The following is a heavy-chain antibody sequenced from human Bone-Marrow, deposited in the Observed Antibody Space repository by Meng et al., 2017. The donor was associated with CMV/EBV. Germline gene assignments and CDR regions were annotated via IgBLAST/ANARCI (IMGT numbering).Heavy chain of an antibody. CDR1: GGTFSSYA. CDR2: INPSGGST. D-gene: IGHD3-10*01. Sequence: ASVKVSCKASGGTFSSYAISWVRQAPGQGLEWMGIINPSGGSTSYAQKFQGRVTMTRDTSTSTVYMELSSLRSEDTAVYYCARHAGDFDYWGQGTLVTVSS. CDR3: ARHAGDFDY. J-gene: IGHJ4*02. V-gene: IGHV1-46*01.